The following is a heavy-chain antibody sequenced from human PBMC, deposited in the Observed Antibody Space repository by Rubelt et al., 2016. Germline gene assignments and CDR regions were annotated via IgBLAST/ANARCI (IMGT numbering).Heavy chain of an antibody. D-gene: IGHD1-14*01. CDR1: GYSFTSYW. CDR2: IDPSNSYT. V-gene: IGHV5-10-1*01. Sequence: EVQLVQSGAEVKKPGESLRISCKGSGYSFTSYWISWVRQMPGKGLEWMGRIDPSNSYTNYSPAFQGPVTNSAEKSIRPSYLQWSSLKASDTAMDYCARTLELGTNGGAFDIWGQGTMVTVSS. J-gene: IGHJ3*02. CDR3: ARTLELGTNGGAFDI.